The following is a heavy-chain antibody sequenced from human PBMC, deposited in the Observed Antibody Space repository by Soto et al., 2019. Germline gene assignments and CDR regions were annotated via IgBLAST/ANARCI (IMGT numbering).Heavy chain of an antibody. D-gene: IGHD2-15*01. CDR3: ARDMDIVVVVAATPFDY. V-gene: IGHV1-18*04. Sequence: GASVKVSCKASGYTFTSYGISWVRQAPGQGLEWMGWISAYNGNTNYAQKLQGRVTMTTDTSTSTAYMELRSLRSDDTAVYYCARDMDIVVVVAATPFDYWGQGTLVTVSS. CDR2: ISAYNGNT. J-gene: IGHJ4*02. CDR1: GYTFTSYG.